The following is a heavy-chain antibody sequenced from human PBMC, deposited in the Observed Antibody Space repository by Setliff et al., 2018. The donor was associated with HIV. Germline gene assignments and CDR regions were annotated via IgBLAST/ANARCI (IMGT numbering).Heavy chain of an antibody. D-gene: IGHD2-8*02. CDR3: VRGALLAAFDFDH. Sequence: ASVKVSCKVSGYTFTTYSLHWVRQAPGQSLEWLGWIHAGKGDTKYSQDLQGRITISSDTSANTAYMELSNLRSDDTAVYFCVRGALLAAFDFDHRGHGTLVTVSS. V-gene: IGHV1-3*01. CDR1: GYTFTTYS. J-gene: IGHJ4*01. CDR2: IHAGKGDT.